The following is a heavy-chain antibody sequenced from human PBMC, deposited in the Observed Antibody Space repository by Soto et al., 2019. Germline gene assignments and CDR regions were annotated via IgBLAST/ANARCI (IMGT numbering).Heavy chain of an antibody. Sequence: QVQLQESGPGLVKPSQTLSLTCTVSGGSISSGDYYWSWIRQPPGKGLEWIGYIYYSGSTYYNPSLKSRVTISVDTSKNQFSLKLSSVTAADTAVYYCAGSLYCSCGSCYSESWFDPWGQGTLVTVSS. D-gene: IGHD2-15*01. V-gene: IGHV4-30-4*01. J-gene: IGHJ5*02. CDR2: IYYSGST. CDR3: AGSLYCSCGSCYSESWFDP. CDR1: GGSISSGDYY.